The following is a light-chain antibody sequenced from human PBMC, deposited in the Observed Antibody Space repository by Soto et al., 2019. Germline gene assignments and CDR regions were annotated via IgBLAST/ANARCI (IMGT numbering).Light chain of an antibody. CDR3: QQYYSTPPIT. CDR2: WAS. Sequence: DIVMTQSPDSLAVSLGERATINCKSSQSVLYSSNNKNFLAWYQQKPGQPPKLLIYWASTRESGVPYRFSGSGSGTDFTLTISSLQAEAVAIYFCQQYYSTPPITFGQGTRLEIK. V-gene: IGKV4-1*01. J-gene: IGKJ5*01. CDR1: QSVLYSSNNKNF.